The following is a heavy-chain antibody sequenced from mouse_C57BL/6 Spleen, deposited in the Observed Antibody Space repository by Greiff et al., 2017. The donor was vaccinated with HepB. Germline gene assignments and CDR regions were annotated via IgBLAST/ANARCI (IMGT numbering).Heavy chain of an antibody. V-gene: IGHV1-80*01. CDR1: GYAFSSYW. Sequence: VQLQQSGAELVKPGASVKISCKASGYAFSSYWMNWVKQRPGKGLEWIGQIYPGDGDTNYNGKFKGKATLTADKSSSTAYMQLSSLTSEDSAVYFCARRGTTVPGYFDYWGQGTTLTVSS. D-gene: IGHD1-1*01. CDR3: ARRGTTVPGYFDY. CDR2: IYPGDGDT. J-gene: IGHJ2*01.